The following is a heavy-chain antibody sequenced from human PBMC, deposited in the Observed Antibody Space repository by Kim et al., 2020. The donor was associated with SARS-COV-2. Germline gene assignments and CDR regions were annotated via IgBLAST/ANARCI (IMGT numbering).Heavy chain of an antibody. CDR1: GGSISSSSYY. CDR2: IYYSGST. Sequence: SETLSLTCTVSGGSISSSSYYWGWIRQPPGKGLEWIGSIYYSGSTYYNPSLKSRVTISVDTSKNQFSLKLSSVTAADTAVYYSARHSLRLLEWANWFYPWGQGTLVTVSS. J-gene: IGHJ5*02. CDR3: ARHSLRLLEWANWFYP. V-gene: IGHV4-39*01. D-gene: IGHD3-3*01.